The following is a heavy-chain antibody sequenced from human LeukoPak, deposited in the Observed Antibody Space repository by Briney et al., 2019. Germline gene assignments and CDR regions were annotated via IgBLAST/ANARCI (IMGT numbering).Heavy chain of an antibody. J-gene: IGHJ4*02. Sequence: ASVTVSCKACGYTFTSYYMHWVRQAPGQGLDWMGIINPSGGSTSYAQKFQGGVTMPGDTSTSPVYKELSGLRSEDTAVYYCARDFTYYYDSSGYYYGYWGQGTLVTVSS. D-gene: IGHD3-22*01. CDR1: GYTFTSYY. CDR2: INPSGGST. V-gene: IGHV1-46*01. CDR3: ARDFTYYYDSSGYYYGY.